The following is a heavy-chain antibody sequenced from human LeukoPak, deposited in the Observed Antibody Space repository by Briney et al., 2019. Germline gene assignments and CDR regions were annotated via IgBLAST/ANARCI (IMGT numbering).Heavy chain of an antibody. V-gene: IGHV3-21*01. CDR2: ISSSSSYI. D-gene: IGHD6-19*01. J-gene: IGHJ4*02. CDR1: GFTFSSYS. Sequence: GGSLRLSCAASGFTFSSYSMNWVRQAPGKGLEWVSSISSSSSYIYYADSVKGRLTTSRDNAKNPLYLQMNSLRAEDTAVYYCARADSSGWYFDYWGQGTLVTVSS. CDR3: ARADSSGWYFDY.